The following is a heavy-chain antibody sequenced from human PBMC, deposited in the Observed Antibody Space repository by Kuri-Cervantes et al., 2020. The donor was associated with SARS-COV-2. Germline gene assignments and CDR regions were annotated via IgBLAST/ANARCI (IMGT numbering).Heavy chain of an antibody. CDR3: ATDRAGVHDF. CDR1: GFNFSTTD. CDR2: ISSDGKNK. D-gene: IGHD2-21*01. J-gene: IGHJ4*02. Sequence: GESLKISCVAPGFNFSTTDMNWVRQAPGKGLEWVTFISSDGKNKKCMASGKGRFTISRDNSQNTLHLQMKSLRDEDTAIYYCATDRAGVHDFWGQGTLVTVSS. V-gene: IGHV3-30*03.